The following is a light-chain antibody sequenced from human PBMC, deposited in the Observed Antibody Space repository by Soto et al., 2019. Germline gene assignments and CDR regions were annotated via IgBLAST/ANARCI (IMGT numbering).Light chain of an antibody. CDR2: GAS. CDR3: QKFSAVPT. Sequence: EIVMTQSPATLSVSPGERATLSCRASQSVSSNLAWYQQKPGQAPRLLIYGASTRATGIPARFSGSGSGTEFTLTISSLHSEDFAVYYCQKFSAVPTFGGGTKVEI. CDR1: QSVSSN. J-gene: IGKJ4*01. V-gene: IGKV3D-15*01.